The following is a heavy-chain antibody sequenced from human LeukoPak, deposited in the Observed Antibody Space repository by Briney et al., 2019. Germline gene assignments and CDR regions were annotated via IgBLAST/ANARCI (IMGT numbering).Heavy chain of an antibody. CDR1: GYSISSGYY. CDR2: IYHSGST. Sequence: SETLSLTCAVSGYSISSGYYWGWIRPPPGKGLEWIGSIYHSGSTYYNPSLKSRVTISVDTSKNHFSLKLSSVTAADTAVYYCARHFIGYSSSWLPYYFDYWGQGTLVTVSS. V-gene: IGHV4-38-2*01. D-gene: IGHD6-13*01. J-gene: IGHJ4*02. CDR3: ARHFIGYSSSWLPYYFDY.